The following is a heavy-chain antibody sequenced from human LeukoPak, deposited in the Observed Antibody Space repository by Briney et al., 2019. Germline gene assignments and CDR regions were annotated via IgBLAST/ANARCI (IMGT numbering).Heavy chain of an antibody. CDR1: GGSISSYY. Sequence: SETLSLTCTVSGGSISSYYWSWVRQPPGKGLEWIGYINYSGSANYNPSLKSRVTMSVDTSKNQFSLKLTTVTAADTAVYYCARVYRDDFWSGYSTHFDYWGQGTLVTVSS. V-gene: IGHV4-59*01. CDR3: ARVYRDDFWSGYSTHFDY. J-gene: IGHJ4*02. D-gene: IGHD3-3*01. CDR2: INYSGSA.